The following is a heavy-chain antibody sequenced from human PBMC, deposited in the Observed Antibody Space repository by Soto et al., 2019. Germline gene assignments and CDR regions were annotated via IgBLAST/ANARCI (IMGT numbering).Heavy chain of an antibody. Sequence: PSETLSLTCAVYGGSFSCYYWSWIRQPPGKGLEWIGEINHSGSTNYNPSLKSRVTISVDTSKNQFSLKLSSVTAADTAVYYCARGLRARVXPAAMGYNWNYGGWFDPWGQGTLVTVSS. CDR2: INHSGST. V-gene: IGHV4-34*01. D-gene: IGHD1-7*01. CDR1: GGSFSCYY. J-gene: IGHJ5*02. CDR3: ARGLRARVXPAAMGYNWNYGGWFDP.